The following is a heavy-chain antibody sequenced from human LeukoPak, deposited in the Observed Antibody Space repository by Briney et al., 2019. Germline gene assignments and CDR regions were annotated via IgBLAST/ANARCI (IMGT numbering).Heavy chain of an antibody. CDR3: ARAPGDWGDYYYYGMDV. D-gene: IGHD2-21*02. CDR1: GFTVSSNY. J-gene: IGHJ6*02. V-gene: IGHV3-53*01. CDR2: IYSGGST. Sequence: AGGSLRLSCAASGFTVSSNYMSWVRHAPGKGLEWVSVIYSGGSTYYADSVKGRFTISRDNSKNTLYLQMNSLRAEDTAVYYCARAPGDWGDYYYYGMDVWGQGTTVTVSS.